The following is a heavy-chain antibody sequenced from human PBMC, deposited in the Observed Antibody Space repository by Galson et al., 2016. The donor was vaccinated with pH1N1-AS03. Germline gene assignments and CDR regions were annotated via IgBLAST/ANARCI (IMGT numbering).Heavy chain of an antibody. V-gene: IGHV3-23*01. J-gene: IGHJ4*02. CDR2: ITGSGGTT. CDR1: GFTFSSFV. D-gene: IGHD5/OR15-5a*01. CDR3: AKDLRSKIKVSGFDY. Sequence: SLRLSCAASGFTFSSFVMSWVRQAPGKGLEWVAAITGSGGTTYYGDSVKGRFTVSRDNSNNTLYLELNSLRAGDTAIYYCAKDLRSKIKVSGFDYWGQGALVTVSS.